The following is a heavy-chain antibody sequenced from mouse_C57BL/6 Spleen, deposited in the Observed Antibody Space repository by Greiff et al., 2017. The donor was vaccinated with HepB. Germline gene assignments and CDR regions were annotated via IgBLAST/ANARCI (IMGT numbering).Heavy chain of an antibody. CDR1: GFTFTDYY. CDR3: ARPGSSYDYAMDY. CDR2: IRNKANGYTT. Sequence: EVQLVESGGGLVQPGGSLSLSCAASGFTFTDYYMRWVRQPPGKALEWLGFIRNKANGYTTEYSASVKGRFTISRDNSQSILYLQMNALRAEDSATYDCARPGSSYDYAMDYWGQGTSVTVSS. D-gene: IGHD1-1*01. J-gene: IGHJ4*01. V-gene: IGHV7-3*01.